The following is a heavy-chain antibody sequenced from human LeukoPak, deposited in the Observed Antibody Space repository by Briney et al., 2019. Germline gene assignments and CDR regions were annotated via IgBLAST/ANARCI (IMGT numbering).Heavy chain of an antibody. D-gene: IGHD5-12*01. CDR3: ARGGRDIVATMRF. V-gene: IGHV3-20*04. J-gene: IGHJ4*02. CDR2: INFNGGDT. CDR1: GFTFADYG. Sequence: GGSPRLSCAASGFTFADYGMAWVRQRPGKGLEWVAGINFNGGDTGYADSVRGRFIISRDNARNSLYLQMNSLRADDTALYYCARGGRDIVATMRFWGQGALVTVSS.